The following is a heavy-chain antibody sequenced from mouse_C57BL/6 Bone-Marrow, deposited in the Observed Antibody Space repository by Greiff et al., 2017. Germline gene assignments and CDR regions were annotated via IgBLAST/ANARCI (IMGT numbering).Heavy chain of an antibody. J-gene: IGHJ1*03. CDR3: ARKRGYFDV. CDR2: ISSGSSTI. Sequence: EVKVEESGGGLVKPGGSLKLSCAASGFTFSDYGMHWVRQAPEKGLEWVAYISSGSSTIYYADTVKGRFTISRDNAKNTLFLQMTSLRSEDTAMYYCARKRGYFDVWGTGTTVTVSS. V-gene: IGHV5-17*01. CDR1: GFTFSDYG.